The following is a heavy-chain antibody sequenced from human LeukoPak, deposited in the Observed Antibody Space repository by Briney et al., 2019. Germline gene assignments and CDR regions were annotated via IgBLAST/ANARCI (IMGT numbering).Heavy chain of an antibody. D-gene: IGHD6-6*01. CDR3: ARGGSSSSAY. Sequence: GGSLRLSCAASGFTFSSYSMNWVRQAPGKGLEWVSYISSSSSTIYYADSVKGRFTISRDNAKNSLYLQMNSLRAEDTAVYYCARGGSSSSAYWGQGTLVTVSS. J-gene: IGHJ4*02. CDR2: ISSSSSTI. V-gene: IGHV3-48*01. CDR1: GFTFSSYS.